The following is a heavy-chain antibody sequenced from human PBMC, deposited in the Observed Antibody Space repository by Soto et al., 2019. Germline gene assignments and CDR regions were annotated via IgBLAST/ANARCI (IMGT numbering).Heavy chain of an antibody. J-gene: IGHJ6*02. V-gene: IGHV1-18*01. CDR1: GYTFTSYG. CDR2: ISAYNGNT. D-gene: IGHD1-1*01. Sequence: QVPLVQSGAEVKKPGASVKVSCKASGYTFTSYGISWVRQAPGQGLEWMGWISAYNGNTNYAQKLQGRVTMTTDTSTSTAYMELRSLRSDDTAVYYCAKTRVRLRRTPNGMDVWGQGTTVTVSS. CDR3: AKTRVRLRRTPNGMDV.